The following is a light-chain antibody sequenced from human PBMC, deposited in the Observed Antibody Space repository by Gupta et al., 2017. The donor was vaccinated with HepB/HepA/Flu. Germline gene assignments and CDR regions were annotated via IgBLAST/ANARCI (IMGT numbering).Light chain of an antibody. V-gene: IGKV3-20*01. CDR3: QHEGSAPRT. CDR1: QIVSSNY. CDR2: GAS. J-gene: IGKJ1*01. Sequence: EIVLTQSPGTLSLSPGERAILSCRASQIVSSNYLAWYQQKPGQAPRLLIYGASSRATGIPDRFSGSGSGTDFTLTISRLEPEDFAVYSCQHEGSAPRTFGQGTKVEIK.